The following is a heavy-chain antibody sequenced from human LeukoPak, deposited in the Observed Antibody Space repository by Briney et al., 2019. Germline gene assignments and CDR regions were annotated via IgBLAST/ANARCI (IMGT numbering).Heavy chain of an antibody. CDR3: ARKTVTEGVDY. CDR1: GGSFSGYY. J-gene: IGHJ4*02. CDR2: INHSGTS. D-gene: IGHD4-11*01. Sequence: SETLSLTCAVYGGSFSGYYWSWIRQPPGKGLEWIGEINHSGTSNYNPSLKRRFTISVDTSKNQFSLKLSSVTAADTAVYYCARKTVTEGVDYWGQGTLVTVFS. V-gene: IGHV4-34*01.